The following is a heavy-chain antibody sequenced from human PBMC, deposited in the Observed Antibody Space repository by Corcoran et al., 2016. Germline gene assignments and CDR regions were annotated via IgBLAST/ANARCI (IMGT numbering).Heavy chain of an antibody. CDR1: GFTVSSNY. J-gene: IGHJ6*02. Sequence: EVQLVESGGGLIQPGGSLRLSCAASGFTVSSNYMSWVRQAPGKGLEWVSVIYSGGSTYYADSVKGRFTISRDKSKNTLYLQMNSLRAEDTAVYYCARRLGYSSRFSDYYYYGMDVWGQGTTVTVSS. D-gene: IGHD6-13*01. CDR3: ARRLGYSSRFSDYYYYGMDV. CDR2: IYSGGST. V-gene: IGHV3-53*01.